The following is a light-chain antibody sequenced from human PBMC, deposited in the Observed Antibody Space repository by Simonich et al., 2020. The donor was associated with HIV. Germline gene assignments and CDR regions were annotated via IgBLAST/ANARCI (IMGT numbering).Light chain of an antibody. CDR3: QQYDNLPWT. CDR1: QDITNY. V-gene: IGKV1-33*01. Sequence: DIQMTQSPSSLPASVGDRVTITCQASQDITNYLNWYQQKPGKAPKLLIYGASNLETGVPSRFNGTGCGTDFTSTINSLQPEDIATYYCQQYDNLPWTFGRGTKVEIK. J-gene: IGKJ1*01. CDR2: GAS.